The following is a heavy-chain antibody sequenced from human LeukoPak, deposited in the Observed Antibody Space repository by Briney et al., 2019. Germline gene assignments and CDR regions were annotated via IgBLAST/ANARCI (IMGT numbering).Heavy chain of an antibody. J-gene: IGHJ1*01. Sequence: GGSLRLSCAASGFTFSSYSMNWARQAPGKGLEWVSSISSSSSYIYYADSVKGRFTISRDNAKNSLYLQMNSLRAEDTAVYYCARDWPTIAAAGTIPEYFQHWGQGTLVTVSS. CDR2: ISSSSSYI. CDR3: ARDWPTIAAAGTIPEYFQH. D-gene: IGHD6-13*01. CDR1: GFTFSSYS. V-gene: IGHV3-21*01.